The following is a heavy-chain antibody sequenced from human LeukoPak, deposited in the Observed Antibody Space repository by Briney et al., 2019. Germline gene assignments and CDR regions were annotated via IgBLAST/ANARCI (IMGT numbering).Heavy chain of an antibody. J-gene: IGHJ4*02. CDR3: ARSITIFGVVILGSYFDY. V-gene: IGHV4-34*01. Sequence: PSETLSLTCAVYGGSFSGYYWSWIRQPPGKGLEWIGEINHSGSTNYNPSLKSRVTISVDTSKNQFSLKLSSVTAADTAVYYCARSITIFGVVILGSYFDYWGQGTLVTVSS. CDR1: GGSFSGYY. CDR2: INHSGST. D-gene: IGHD3-3*01.